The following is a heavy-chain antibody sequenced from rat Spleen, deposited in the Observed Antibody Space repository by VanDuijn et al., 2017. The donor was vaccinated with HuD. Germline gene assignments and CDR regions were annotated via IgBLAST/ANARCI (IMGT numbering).Heavy chain of an antibody. CDR3: ARQGTRWYYFDY. D-gene: IGHD1-1*01. CDR1: GFTFSDYY. Sequence: EVQLLESDGGFVQPGGSLKLSCEASGFTFSDYYMAWVRQAPTKGLEWVASISYDGSITYHRDSVKGRFTVSRDNAKNTLYLQMDSLRSEDTATYYCARQGTRWYYFDYWGQGVMVTVSS. CDR2: ISYDGSIT. V-gene: IGHV5-7*01. J-gene: IGHJ2*01.